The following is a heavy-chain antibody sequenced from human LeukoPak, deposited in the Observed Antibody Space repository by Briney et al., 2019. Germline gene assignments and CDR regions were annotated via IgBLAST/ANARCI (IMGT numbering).Heavy chain of an antibody. CDR2: IRYDGSNK. J-gene: IGHJ6*03. D-gene: IGHD6-19*01. CDR3: AKGSKAVLFTRDHYMDV. V-gene: IGHV3-30*02. Sequence: PGGSLRLSCAASGFTFSSYGMHWVRQAPGKGLEWVAYIRYDGSNKYYEDSMKGRFTISRDNSKNMLYLQMNSLRAEDTAVYFCAKGSKAVLFTRDHYMDVWGKGTTVTISS. CDR1: GFTFSSYG.